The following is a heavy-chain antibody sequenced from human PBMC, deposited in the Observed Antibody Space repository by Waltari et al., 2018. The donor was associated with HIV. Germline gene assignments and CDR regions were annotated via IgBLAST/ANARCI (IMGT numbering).Heavy chain of an antibody. CDR3: ARHTCSGGSCKGGFDY. J-gene: IGHJ4*02. CDR2: ISSSGTT. D-gene: IGHD2-15*01. V-gene: IGHV4-59*08. Sequence: QVQLQESGPGLVKPSETLSLTCTVSGGPISSYYWSWIRQPPGKGLEWSGYISSSGTTNANRALRSRGTISIYTSKNQFSMTLSSVTAADTAVYYCARHTCSGGSCKGGFDYWGQGTLVTVSS. CDR1: GGPISSYY.